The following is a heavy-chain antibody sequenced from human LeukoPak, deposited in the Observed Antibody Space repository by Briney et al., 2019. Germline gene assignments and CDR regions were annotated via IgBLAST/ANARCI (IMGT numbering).Heavy chain of an antibody. V-gene: IGHV1-58*02. CDR1: GFTXXXSX. J-gene: IGHJ6*02. D-gene: IGHD6-6*01. CDR2: XXVGSGNT. CDR3: AGSLYSSSDYYYYYGMDV. Sequence: GASVKVSCKASGFTXXXSXXQXXXXXXGXRXXWXXXXXVGSGNTNYAQKFQERVTITRDMSTSTAYMELSSLRSEDTAVYYCAGSLYSSSDYYYYYGMDVWGQGTTVTVSS.